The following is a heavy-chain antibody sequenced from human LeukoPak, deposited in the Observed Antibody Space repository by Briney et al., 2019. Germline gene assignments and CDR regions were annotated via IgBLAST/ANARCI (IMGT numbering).Heavy chain of an antibody. CDR1: GFTFSDYG. J-gene: IGHJ4*02. D-gene: IGHD2-8*01. CDR3: AKDWANGDYIDH. Sequence: GGSLRLSCAASGFTFSDYGMHWVRQAPGKGLEWVAVVSYDGTNEKYADPVKGRFTISRDDSKNTLSLQMNSLRADDTAVYYCAKDWANGDYIDHWGQGTLVTVSS. CDR2: VSYDGTNE. V-gene: IGHV3-30*18.